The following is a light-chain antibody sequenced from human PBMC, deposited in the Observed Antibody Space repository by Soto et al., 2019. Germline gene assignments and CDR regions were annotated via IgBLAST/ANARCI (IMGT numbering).Light chain of an antibody. CDR2: EVS. CDR3: SSYTSSSTHWV. V-gene: IGLV2-14*01. CDR1: SSDVGGYNY. Sequence: QSVLTQPASVSGSPGQSITISCTGTSSDVGGYNYVSWYQQHPGKAPKLMIYEVSNRPSGVSNRFSGSKSGNTASLTISGLQAEDEADYYCSSYTSSSTHWVFGGGTQ. J-gene: IGLJ3*02.